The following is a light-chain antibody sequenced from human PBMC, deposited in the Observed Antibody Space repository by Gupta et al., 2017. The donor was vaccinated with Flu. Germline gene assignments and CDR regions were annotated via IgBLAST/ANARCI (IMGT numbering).Light chain of an antibody. J-gene: IGLJ2*01. Sequence: SSELTQPPSVSVSPGQTARITCSGDALPKQYAYWYQQKPGQAPVLVIYKDSERPSGIPDRFSGSSSGTTVTLTISGVQAEDEADYYCQSADSSGTYQVVFGGGTKLTVL. CDR1: ALPKQY. CDR2: KDS. V-gene: IGLV3-25*03. CDR3: QSADSSGTYQVV.